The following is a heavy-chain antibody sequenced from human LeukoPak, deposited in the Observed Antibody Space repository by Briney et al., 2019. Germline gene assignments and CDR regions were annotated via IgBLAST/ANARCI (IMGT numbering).Heavy chain of an antibody. CDR3: ATYGSGSYYIRFRPMYYFDY. J-gene: IGHJ4*02. D-gene: IGHD3-10*01. V-gene: IGHV1-2*02. Sequence: ASVKVSCKASGYTFTGYYMHWVRQAPGQGLEWMGWINPNSGGTNYAQKFQGRVTMTRDTSISTAYMELSRLRSDDTAVYYCATYGSGSYYIRFRPMYYFDYWGQGTLVTVSS. CDR2: INPNSGGT. CDR1: GYTFTGYY.